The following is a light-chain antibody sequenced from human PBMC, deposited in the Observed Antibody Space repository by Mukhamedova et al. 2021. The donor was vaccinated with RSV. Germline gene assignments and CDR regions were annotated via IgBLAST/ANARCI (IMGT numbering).Light chain of an antibody. CDR2: EDT. Sequence: TYVYWYQQKSGQAPLLVIYEDTKRPSGILQRFSGSSAGTVATLTVTGAQVEDEADYYCYTTDTTGNFILFGGGTKLTV. CDR1: TY. CDR3: YTTDTTGNFIL. J-gene: IGLJ2*01. V-gene: IGLV3-10*01.